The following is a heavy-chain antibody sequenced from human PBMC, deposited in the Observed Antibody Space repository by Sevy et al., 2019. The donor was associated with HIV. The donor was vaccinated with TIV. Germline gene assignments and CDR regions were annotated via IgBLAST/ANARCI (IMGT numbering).Heavy chain of an antibody. Sequence: SETLSLTCTVXGGXISSHYWSWIRQPPGKGLEWIGYIYDSGSTNYNPSLKSRLTISVDTSKNQFSLKLSSVTAADTAVXYCAXXGAAGTSGXXDFGXXXQGTLVTVSS. CDR3: AXXGAAGTSGXXDFGX. V-gene: IGHV4-59*11. J-gene: IGHJ4*02. CDR2: IYDSGST. CDR1: GGXISSHY. D-gene: IGHD1-26*01.